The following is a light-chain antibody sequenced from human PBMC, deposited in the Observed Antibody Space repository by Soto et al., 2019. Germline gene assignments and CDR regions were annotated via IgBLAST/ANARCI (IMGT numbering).Light chain of an antibody. Sequence: EMVLTQSPGTLSLSPGERATLSWRASQSVSSRYIAWYQQKPGQAPGLLIYGASSRATGIPDRFSGSGSGTDFTLTISRLKPEDFAVYYCQQYGRSPSTFGGGTKVDIK. J-gene: IGKJ4*01. CDR1: QSVSSRY. CDR2: GAS. V-gene: IGKV3-20*01. CDR3: QQYGRSPST.